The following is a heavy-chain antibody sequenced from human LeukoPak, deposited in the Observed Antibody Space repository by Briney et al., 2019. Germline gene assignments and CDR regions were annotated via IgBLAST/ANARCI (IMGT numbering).Heavy chain of an antibody. Sequence: GGSLRLSCAASGFTFSSYAMSWVRQAPGKGLEWVSAISGSGGSTYYADSVKGRFTISRDNSKNTLYLQMNSLRAEDTAVYYCARSPAGPAAPISYDYWGQGTLVTVSS. J-gene: IGHJ4*02. CDR3: ARSPAGPAAPISYDY. CDR2: ISGSGGST. CDR1: GFTFSSYA. D-gene: IGHD2-2*01. V-gene: IGHV3-23*01.